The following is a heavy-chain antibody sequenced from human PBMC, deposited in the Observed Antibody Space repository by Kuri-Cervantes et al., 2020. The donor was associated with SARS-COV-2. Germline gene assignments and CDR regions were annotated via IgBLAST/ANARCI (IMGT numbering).Heavy chain of an antibody. J-gene: IGHJ3*02. CDR2: IVVGSGNT. CDR1: GFTFTSSA. Sequence: SVKVSCKASGFTFTSSAMQWVRQARGQRLEWIGWIVVGSGNTNYAQKFQERVTITRDMSTSTAYMELSSLRSEDTAVYYCARSRFGDYLDAFDIWGQGTMVTVSS. CDR3: ARSRFGDYLDAFDI. D-gene: IGHD3-10*01. V-gene: IGHV1-58*02.